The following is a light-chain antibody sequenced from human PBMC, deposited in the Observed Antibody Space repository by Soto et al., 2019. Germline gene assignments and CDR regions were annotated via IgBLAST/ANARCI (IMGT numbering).Light chain of an antibody. V-gene: IGKV1-5*01. CDR3: QQYNNYSGT. CDR1: QSITTY. CDR2: DAS. J-gene: IGKJ1*01. Sequence: DIQMTQSPSTLSASVGDRVTITCRASQSITTYLDWYQQKPGKAPRLLIYDASILQSGVPSRFSGSGSGTEFTLAISSLQPDDFATYYCQQYNNYSGTFGQGTKVDIK.